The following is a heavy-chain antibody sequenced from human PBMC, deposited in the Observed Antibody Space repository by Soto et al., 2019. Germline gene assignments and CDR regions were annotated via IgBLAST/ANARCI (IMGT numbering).Heavy chain of an antibody. CDR2: ISSSSSYI. CDR1: GFTFSSYS. CDR3: ARALRGRGWYYYYYYYGMDV. Sequence: PGGSLRLSCAASGFTFSSYSMNWVRQAPGKGLEWVSSISSSSSYIYYADSVKGRFTISRDNAKNSLYLQMNSLRAEDTAVYYCARALRGRGWYYYYYYYGMDVWGQGTTVTVSS. V-gene: IGHV3-21*01. J-gene: IGHJ6*02. D-gene: IGHD6-19*01.